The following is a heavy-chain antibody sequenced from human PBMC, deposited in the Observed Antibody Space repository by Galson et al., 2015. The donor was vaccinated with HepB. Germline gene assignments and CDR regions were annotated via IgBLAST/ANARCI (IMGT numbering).Heavy chain of an antibody. D-gene: IGHD1-1*01. CDR3: ARYIRGPQYYMDV. CDR1: GFTFSSYA. V-gene: IGHV3-23*01. Sequence: SLRLSCAVSGFTFSSYAMSWVRQAPGKGLERVSVISDSGANTYYADSVKGRFTVSRDNSKNTLFLHLSSLSAEDTAIYYCARYIRGPQYYMDVWGRGTTVTVSS. J-gene: IGHJ6*03. CDR2: ISDSGANT.